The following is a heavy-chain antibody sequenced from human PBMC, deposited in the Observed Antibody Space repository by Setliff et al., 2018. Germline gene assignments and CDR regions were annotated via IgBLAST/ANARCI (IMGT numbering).Heavy chain of an antibody. CDR2: INPHGSEK. J-gene: IGHJ6*03. Sequence: PGWSLRLSCTASGFSYSNCWVSWVRQVPGKGLEWLASINPHGSEKYYADSVKGRFTISRDNAKNTLYLQMNSLRGEDTAVYFCASIDWGENFYNMDVWGKGTTVTVSS. D-gene: IGHD7-27*01. CDR1: GFSYSNCW. V-gene: IGHV3-7*01. CDR3: ASIDWGENFYNMDV.